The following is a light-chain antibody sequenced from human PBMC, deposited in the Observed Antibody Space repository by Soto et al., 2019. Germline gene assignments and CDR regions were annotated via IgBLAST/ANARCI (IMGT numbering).Light chain of an antibody. CDR3: QQTYSTPLS. V-gene: IGKV1-39*01. Sequence: DIQFTQSASALSAFVGDRVTLSCRASQSISYLNWYQQKPGKAPKLLIYPASSLQTGVPARFSGSGSGTHFTLTISSLQPEDFATYYCQQTYSTPLSFGGGTKVDIK. J-gene: IGKJ4*01. CDR1: QSISY. CDR2: PAS.